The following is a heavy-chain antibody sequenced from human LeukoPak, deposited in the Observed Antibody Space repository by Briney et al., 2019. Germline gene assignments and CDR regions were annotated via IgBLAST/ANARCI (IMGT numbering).Heavy chain of an antibody. Sequence: SETLSLTCIVSGASISSYYWTWIRQPPGNGLEWIGFSHHSGGAYYNPSLKSRVTISLDTSKNQFSLKLSSVTAADTAVYYCARQDTAMSYAYDIWGQGTMVIVSS. CDR2: SHHSGGA. J-gene: IGHJ3*02. V-gene: IGHV4-59*08. CDR3: ARQDTAMSYAYDI. D-gene: IGHD5-18*01. CDR1: GASISSYY.